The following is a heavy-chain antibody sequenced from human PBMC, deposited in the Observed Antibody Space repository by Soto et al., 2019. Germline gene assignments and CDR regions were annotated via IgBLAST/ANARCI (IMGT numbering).Heavy chain of an antibody. V-gene: IGHV4-39*01. CDR2: ISHDGHA. CDR1: GDSISDTRYH. D-gene: IGHD4-17*01. J-gene: IGHJ5*02. Sequence: KPSETLSLTCSVLGDSISDTRYHWGWIRQSPEKGLEWIGSISHDGHAYYNPSLKSRVTLFADTSRNQFSLKMKSVTVADTALYFCARQVYGDYLGGNWFDPWGQGALVTVSS. CDR3: ARQVYGDYLGGNWFDP.